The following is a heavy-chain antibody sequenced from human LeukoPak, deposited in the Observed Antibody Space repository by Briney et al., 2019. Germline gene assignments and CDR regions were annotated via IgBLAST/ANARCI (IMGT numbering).Heavy chain of an antibody. CDR1: GGSISSFY. CDR3: ARLVPPGWFDP. CDR2: IYYSGST. Sequence: PSETLSLTCTVSGGSISSFYWSRIRQPPGKGLEWIANIYYSGSTYSNPSLKSRVTISMDTSNNQFSLKLTSVTAADTAVYYCARLVPPGWFDPWGQGTLVTVSS. V-gene: IGHV4-39*01. J-gene: IGHJ5*02.